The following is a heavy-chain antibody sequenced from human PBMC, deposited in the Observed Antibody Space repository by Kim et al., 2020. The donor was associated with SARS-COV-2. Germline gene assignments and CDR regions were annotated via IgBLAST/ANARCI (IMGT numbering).Heavy chain of an antibody. V-gene: IGHV4-39*01. CDR2: IYYSGST. CDR1: GDSISSSSYY. J-gene: IGHJ5*01. Sequence: SETLSLTCTVSGDSISSSSYYWGWIRQPPGKGLEWIGSIYYSGSTYYNPSLKSRVTISVDTSKNQFSLKLSSVTAADTAVYYCARRTMYYYDSSSFVVDNTLDSWGDRALVTVSS. CDR3: ARRTMYYYDSSSFVVDNTLDS. D-gene: IGHD3-22*01.